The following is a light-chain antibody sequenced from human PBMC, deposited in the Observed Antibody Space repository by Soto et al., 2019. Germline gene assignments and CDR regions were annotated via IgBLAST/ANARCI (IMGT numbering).Light chain of an antibody. Sequence: DIVLTQSPLSLPVTPGEPASIYCRSSESLFTAGHNYLDWYVQKPGQSPQLLIYLGSHRASGVPDSVSGSGSGTDFTMKISRVEAEDVGVYYCMQALQTPLTFGGGTKVEI. CDR1: ESLFTAGHNY. V-gene: IGKV2-28*01. J-gene: IGKJ4*01. CDR3: MQALQTPLT. CDR2: LGS.